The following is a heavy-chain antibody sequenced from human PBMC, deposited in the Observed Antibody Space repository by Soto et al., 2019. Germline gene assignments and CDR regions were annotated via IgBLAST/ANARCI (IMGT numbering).Heavy chain of an antibody. Sequence: GGSLRLCCAASGFTFSSYAMSWVRQAPGKGLEWVSAISGGGGSTYYADSVKGRFIISRDNSKNTLYLQMNSLRAEDTAVYYCAKVWGNYGNFDYWGQGTLVTVSS. V-gene: IGHV3-23*01. CDR2: ISGGGGST. CDR1: GFTFSSYA. J-gene: IGHJ4*02. CDR3: AKVWGNYGNFDY. D-gene: IGHD3-16*01.